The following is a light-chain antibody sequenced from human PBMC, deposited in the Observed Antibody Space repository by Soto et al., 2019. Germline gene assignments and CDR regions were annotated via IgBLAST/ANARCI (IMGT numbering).Light chain of an antibody. Sequence: DIVMTQSPDSLAVSLGERATINSKSSQSVLYSSNNKNYLAWYQQKPGQPPKLLIYWASTRESGVPDRFSGSGSGTDFTLTISSLQAEDVAVYYCQQYYSTPYTFGLGTKLEIK. V-gene: IGKV4-1*01. CDR3: QQYYSTPYT. J-gene: IGKJ2*01. CDR2: WAS. CDR1: QSVLYSSNNKNY.